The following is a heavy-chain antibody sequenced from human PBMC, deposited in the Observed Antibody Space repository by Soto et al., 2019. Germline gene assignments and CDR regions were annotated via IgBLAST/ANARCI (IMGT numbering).Heavy chain of an antibody. Sequence: GGSLRLSCAASGFSFSDHWMSWVRQAPGKGLEWVANIKQDGSASYYVDSVKGRFTISRDNAKNSLYLEINNARVEDTAVYFCARVENYFATSGFPYWGQGALVTVSS. CDR2: IKQDGSAS. V-gene: IGHV3-7*03. CDR3: ARVENYFATSGFPY. CDR1: GFSFSDHW. D-gene: IGHD3-22*01. J-gene: IGHJ4*02.